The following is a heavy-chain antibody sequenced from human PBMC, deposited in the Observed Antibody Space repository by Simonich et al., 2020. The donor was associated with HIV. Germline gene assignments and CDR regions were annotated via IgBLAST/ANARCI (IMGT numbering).Heavy chain of an antibody. CDR3: ASRGYGGYGLFAY. D-gene: IGHD5-12*01. CDR1: GGSFSDYY. Sequence: QVQLQESGPGLVKPSETLSLTCAVYGGSFSDYYWSWIRQPPGKGLEWIGEFIHSGSTNYHPSLKCRVTISVDTSKNPFSLKLSSVTAADTAVYYCASRGYGGYGLFAYWGQGTLVTVSS. J-gene: IGHJ4*02. CDR2: FIHSGST. V-gene: IGHV4-34*12.